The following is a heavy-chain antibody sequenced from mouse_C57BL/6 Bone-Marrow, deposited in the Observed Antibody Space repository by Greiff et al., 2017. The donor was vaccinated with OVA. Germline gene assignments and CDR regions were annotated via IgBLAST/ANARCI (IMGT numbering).Heavy chain of an antibody. CDR1: GFSLTSYA. D-gene: IGHD2-3*01. CDR2: IWTGGGT. CDR3: ARGEDYDGYYWYFDV. Sequence: QVQLQESGPGLVAPSQSLSITCTVSGFSLTSYAISWVRQPPGKGLEWLGVIWTGGGTNYNSALKSRLSISKDNSKSQVFLKMNSLQTDDTARYYCARGEDYDGYYWYFDVWGTGTTVTVSS. V-gene: IGHV2-9-1*01. J-gene: IGHJ1*03.